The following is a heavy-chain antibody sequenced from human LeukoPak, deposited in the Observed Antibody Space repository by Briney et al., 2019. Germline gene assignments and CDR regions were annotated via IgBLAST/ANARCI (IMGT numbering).Heavy chain of an antibody. CDR2: IHTSGYT. CDR3: ARVQLAAAGDWSSYKWFDP. J-gene: IGHJ5*02. Sequence: SQTLSLTCTVSGGSVNSGSYYWSWIRQPGGKGLEWIGRIHTSGYTNYSPSLKSRVTISVDTSKNQFSLKLSSVTAADTAVYYCARVQLAAAGDWSSYKWFDPWGQGTLVTVSS. V-gene: IGHV4-61*02. CDR1: GGSVNSGSYY. D-gene: IGHD6-13*01.